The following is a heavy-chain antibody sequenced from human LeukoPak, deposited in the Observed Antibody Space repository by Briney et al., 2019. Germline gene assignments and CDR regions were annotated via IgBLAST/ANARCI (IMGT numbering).Heavy chain of an antibody. CDR1: GGTFSSYA. J-gene: IGHJ5*02. CDR3: ARGHYDFWKEGFDP. V-gene: IGHV1-69*01. CDR2: IIPIFGTA. D-gene: IGHD3-3*01. Sequence: SVKVSCKASGGTFSSYAISWVRQAPGQGLEWMGGIIPIFGTANYAQKFQGRVTITADESTSTAYMELSSLRSEDTAVYYCARGHYDFWKEGFDPWAREPWSPSPQ.